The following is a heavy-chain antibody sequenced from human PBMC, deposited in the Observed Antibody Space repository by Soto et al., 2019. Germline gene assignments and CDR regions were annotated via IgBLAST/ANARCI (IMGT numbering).Heavy chain of an antibody. J-gene: IGHJ3*02. CDR1: GYTFTGYY. CDR2: INPSSGGT. D-gene: IGHD6-13*01. Sequence: ASVKVSCKASGYTFTGYYMHWVRQAPGQGLEWMGWINPSSGGTNYAQKFQGWVTMTRDTSISTAYMDLSRLRSDDTAVYYCAKVAAAGTGQYAFDIWGQGTMVTVSS. CDR3: AKVAAAGTGQYAFDI. V-gene: IGHV1-2*04.